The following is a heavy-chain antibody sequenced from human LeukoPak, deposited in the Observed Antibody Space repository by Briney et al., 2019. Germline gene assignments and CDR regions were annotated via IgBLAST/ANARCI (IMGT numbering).Heavy chain of an antibody. J-gene: IGHJ4*02. D-gene: IGHD6-19*01. CDR3: ARRIAVTGSFDC. V-gene: IGHV4-59*08. CDR1: GGSISSYY. Sequence: SETLSLTCTVSGGSISSYYWSWIRQPPGKGLEWIGYIYYSGSTNYNPSLKSRVTISVDTSKNQFSLKLSSVTATDTALYYCARRIAVTGSFDCWGQGTLVTVSS. CDR2: IYYSGST.